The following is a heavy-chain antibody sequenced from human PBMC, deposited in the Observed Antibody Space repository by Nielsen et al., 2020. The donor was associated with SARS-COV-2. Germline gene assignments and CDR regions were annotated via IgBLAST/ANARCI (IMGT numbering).Heavy chain of an antibody. Sequence: VRQAPGKGLEWVAVIRYDGSNKYYADSVKGRFTISRDNSKNTLYLQMNSLRAEDTAVYYCARGCRLSSTSCYSDYYYGMDVWGQGTTVTVSS. CDR2: IRYDGSNK. V-gene: IGHV3-33*01. J-gene: IGHJ6*02. CDR3: ARGCRLSSTSCYSDYYYGMDV. D-gene: IGHD2-2*01.